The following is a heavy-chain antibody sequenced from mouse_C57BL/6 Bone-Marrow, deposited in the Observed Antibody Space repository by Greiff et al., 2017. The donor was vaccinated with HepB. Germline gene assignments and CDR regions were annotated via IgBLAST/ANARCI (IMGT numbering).Heavy chain of an antibody. V-gene: IGHV5-17*01. CDR2: ISSGSSTI. CDR1: GFTFSDYG. J-gene: IGHJ1*03. CDR3: ARGRGYWYFDV. Sequence: EVQLVESGGGLVKPGGSLKLSCAASGFTFSDYGMHWVRQAPEKGLEWVAYISSGSSTIYYADTVKGRFTISRDNAKNTLSLQMTSLRSEDTAMYYCARGRGYWYFDVWGRGTTVTVSS.